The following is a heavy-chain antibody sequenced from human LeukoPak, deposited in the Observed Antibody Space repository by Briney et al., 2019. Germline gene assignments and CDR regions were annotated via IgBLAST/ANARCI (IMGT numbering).Heavy chain of an antibody. CDR3: AREPSGNFGQLVSSAEYFQH. Sequence: PGGSLRLSCATPGLTFSNYAIHWVRQAPGKGLEWVADISFDGDNEYYADSVRGRFMIARDNSKNTLYLQMNSLTIEDTAVYYCAREPSGNFGQLVSSAEYFQHWGQGTRVTVSS. D-gene: IGHD5/OR15-5a*01. CDR2: ISFDGDNE. V-gene: IGHV3-30-3*01. CDR1: GLTFSNYA. J-gene: IGHJ1*01.